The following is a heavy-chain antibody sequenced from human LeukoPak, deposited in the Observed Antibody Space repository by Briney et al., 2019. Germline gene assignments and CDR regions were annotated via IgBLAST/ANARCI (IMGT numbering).Heavy chain of an antibody. D-gene: IGHD3-9*01. CDR2: IDYSGSS. CDR1: GGSISSYS. J-gene: IGHJ3*02. Sequence: SETLSLTCSVSGGSISSYSWTWIRQPPGKGLDWIGFIDYSGSSNYNPSLKSRVTISADPSTNHFSLNLTSVTAADTAVYFCARDHPVADWAPDIWGRGTMVTVSS. CDR3: ARDHPVADWAPDI. V-gene: IGHV4-59*13.